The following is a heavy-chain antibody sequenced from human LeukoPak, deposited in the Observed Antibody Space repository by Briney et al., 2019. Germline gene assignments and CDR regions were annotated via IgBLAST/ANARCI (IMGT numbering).Heavy chain of an antibody. CDR3: ARDLGVGDVDY. CDR2: IYYSGST. J-gene: IGHJ4*02. V-gene: IGHV4-61*01. D-gene: IGHD3-10*01. Sequence: SETLSLTCTVSGGSISSSSYYWGWIRQPPGKGLEWIGYIYYSGSTNYNPSLKSRVTISVDTSKNQFSLKLSSVTAADTAVYYCARDLGVGDVDYWGQGTLVTVSS. CDR1: GGSISSSSYY.